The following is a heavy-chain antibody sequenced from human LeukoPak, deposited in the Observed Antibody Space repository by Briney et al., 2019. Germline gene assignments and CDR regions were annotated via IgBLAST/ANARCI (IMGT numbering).Heavy chain of an antibody. V-gene: IGHV3-21*01. Sequence: GGSLRLSCAASGFTFISYSMNWVRQAPGKGLEWVSSISSSSSYIFYADSVKGRFTISRDNAKNSLYLQMNSLGPEDTAVYYCARDPYSGNYGNYYYYYMDVWGKGTTVTISS. CDR2: ISSSSSYI. CDR3: ARDPYSGNYGNYYYYYMDV. CDR1: GFTFISYS. J-gene: IGHJ6*03. D-gene: IGHD1-26*01.